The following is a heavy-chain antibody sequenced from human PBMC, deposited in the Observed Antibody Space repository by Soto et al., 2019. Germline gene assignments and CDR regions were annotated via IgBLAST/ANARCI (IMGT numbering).Heavy chain of an antibody. CDR2: ISDGGTTI. J-gene: IGHJ3*01. D-gene: IGHD2-8*02. CDR3: VKEYCTGGTCFDGFNL. Sequence: EAELVESGGGLVQPGGSLTLSCAASGFIFSDYEVDWVRQAPGRGPEWISYISDGGTTIYYAASVKGRFTISRDDAKKSLYLQMNNLRVDDTAIYFCVKEYCTGGTCFDGFNLWGQGTVVNVSS. V-gene: IGHV3-48*03. CDR1: GFIFSDYE.